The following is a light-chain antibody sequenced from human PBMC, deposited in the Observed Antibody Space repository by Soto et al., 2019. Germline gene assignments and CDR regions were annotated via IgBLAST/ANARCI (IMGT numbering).Light chain of an antibody. Sequence: QSVLTQPPSVSGAPGQRITISCTGSPSNIGAGFDVHWYQQFPRTAPKLLIYGTTSRPSGVPDRFSGSQSGTSASLAITGLQAGDEADYYCQSYDTSLSGAWVFGGGTKLTVL. CDR2: GTT. CDR1: PSNIGAGFD. CDR3: QSYDTSLSGAWV. J-gene: IGLJ3*02. V-gene: IGLV1-40*01.